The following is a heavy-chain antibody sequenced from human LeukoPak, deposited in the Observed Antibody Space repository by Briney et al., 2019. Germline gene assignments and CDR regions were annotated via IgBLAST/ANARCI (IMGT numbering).Heavy chain of an antibody. J-gene: IGHJ5*02. CDR3: ARDIYDSSGYYYIWFDP. V-gene: IGHV1-46*01. CDR2: INPSGGST. Sequence: ASVKVSCKASGYTFTSYYMHWVRQAPGQGLEWMGIINPSGGSTSYAQKFQGRVTMTRDMSTSTVYMELSSLRSEDTAVYYCARDIYDSSGYYYIWFDPWGQGTLATVSS. D-gene: IGHD3-22*01. CDR1: GYTFTSYY.